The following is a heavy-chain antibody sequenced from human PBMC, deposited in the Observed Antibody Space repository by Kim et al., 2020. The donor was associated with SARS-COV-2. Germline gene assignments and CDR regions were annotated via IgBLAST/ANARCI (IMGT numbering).Heavy chain of an antibody. CDR1: GYTFTSYG. J-gene: IGHJ4*02. Sequence: ASVKVSCKASGYTFTSYGISWVRQAPGQGLEWMGWISAYNGNTNYAQKLQGRVTMTTDTSTSTAYMELRSLRSDDTAVYYCARDLSVVVPAAHLGYWGQGTLVTVSS. CDR2: ISAYNGNT. D-gene: IGHD2-2*01. CDR3: ARDLSVVVPAAHLGY. V-gene: IGHV1-18*01.